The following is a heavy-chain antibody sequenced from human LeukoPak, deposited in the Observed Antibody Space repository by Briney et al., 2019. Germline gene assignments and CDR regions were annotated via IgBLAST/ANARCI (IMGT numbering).Heavy chain of an antibody. CDR3: AKDGGDGYNWKPSGFDY. J-gene: IGHJ4*02. V-gene: IGHV3-9*01. CDR2: ISGNSGSI. Sequence: GGSLRLSCAASGFTFDDYAMHWVRQAPGKGLEWVSGISGNSGSIGYADSVKGRFTISRDNSKNSLYLQMNSLRAEDTALYYCAKDGGDGYNWKPSGFDYWGQGTLVTVSS. D-gene: IGHD5-24*01. CDR1: GFTFDDYA.